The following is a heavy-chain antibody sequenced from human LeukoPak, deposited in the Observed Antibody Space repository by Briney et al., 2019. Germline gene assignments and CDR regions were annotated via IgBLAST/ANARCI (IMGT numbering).Heavy chain of an antibody. Sequence: SGASLRLSCAASGYTFRNYAMSWVRQAPGKGVEWVSAIVGNGVSTYYADSVQGRFTISRDNSKNTLYLQMNSLRAEDTALYYCTKWGDYDGSTGYYDSDYWGQGTLVTVSS. CDR3: TKWGDYDGSTGYYDSDY. CDR1: GYTFRNYA. D-gene: IGHD3-9*01. CDR2: IVGNGVST. J-gene: IGHJ4*02. V-gene: IGHV3-23*01.